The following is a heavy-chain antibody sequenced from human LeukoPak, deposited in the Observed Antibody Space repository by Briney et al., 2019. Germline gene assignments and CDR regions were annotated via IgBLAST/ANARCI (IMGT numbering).Heavy chain of an antibody. Sequence: SVKVSCKASGGTFSSYAISWVRQAPGQGLEWMGGIIPTFGTANYAQKLQGRVTMTTDTSTSTAYMELRSLRSDDTAVYYCARVAVAGTYYFDYWGQGTLVTVSS. V-gene: IGHV1-69*05. CDR1: GGTFSSYA. J-gene: IGHJ4*02. CDR2: IIPTFGTA. D-gene: IGHD6-19*01. CDR3: ARVAVAGTYYFDY.